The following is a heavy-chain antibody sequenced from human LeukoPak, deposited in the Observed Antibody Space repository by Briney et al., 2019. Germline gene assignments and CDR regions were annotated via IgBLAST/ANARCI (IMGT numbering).Heavy chain of an antibody. CDR2: INHSGST. CDR1: GGSFSGYY. CDR3: ARARDGVLDY. J-gene: IGHJ4*02. V-gene: IGHV4-34*01. Sequence: SETLSLTCAVYGGSFSGYYWSWIRQPPGKGLEWIGEINHSGSTNYNPSLKSRVTISVDTPKNQFSLKLSSVTAADTAVYYCARARDGVLDYWGQGTLVTVSS. D-gene: IGHD5-24*01.